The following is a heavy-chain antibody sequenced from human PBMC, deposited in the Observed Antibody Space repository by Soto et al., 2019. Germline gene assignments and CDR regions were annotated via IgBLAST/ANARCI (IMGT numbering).Heavy chain of an antibody. J-gene: IGHJ4*02. CDR3: AREGVGGLYYYDSTGNDPFDY. Sequence: GTSVKVSCKDSGYTFNSYDINWVRQDTGQGLEWMGWMNPNSGNTGYAQKFQGRVTMTRNTSISTAYMELSSLRSEDTAVYYCAREGVGGLYYYDSTGNDPFDYWGQGTLVTVSS. CDR2: MNPNSGNT. D-gene: IGHD3-22*01. CDR1: GYTFNSYD. V-gene: IGHV1-8*01.